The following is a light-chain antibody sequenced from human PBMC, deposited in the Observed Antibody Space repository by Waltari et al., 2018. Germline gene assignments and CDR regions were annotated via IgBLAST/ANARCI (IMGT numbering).Light chain of an antibody. J-gene: IGLJ1*01. CDR2: EVF. Sequence: QSALIQPASVSGTPGQSTTIPCSGTTSDVERYHLLSWYQQHPGEAPKLLICEVFKRPPDTSSRFSGAKSGSTASLTISGLQPEDEADYYCCSYAGRGTYVFGSGTKVTVL. CDR1: TSDVERYHL. CDR3: CSYAGRGTYV. V-gene: IGLV2-23*02.